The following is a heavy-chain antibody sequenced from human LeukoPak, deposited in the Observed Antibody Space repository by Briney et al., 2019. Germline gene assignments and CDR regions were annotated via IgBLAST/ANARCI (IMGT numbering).Heavy chain of an antibody. V-gene: IGHV3-9*01. D-gene: IGHD5-24*01. CDR3: AKDIRDEMATIPIDY. CDR2: ISWNSGRI. CDR1: GFTFSSYW. J-gene: IGHJ4*02. Sequence: GGSLRLSCAASGFTFSSYWMSWVRQAPGKGLEWVSGISWNSGRIGYADSVKGRFTISRDNAKKSLYLQMNSLRAEDTALYYCAKDIRDEMATIPIDYWGQGTLVTVSS.